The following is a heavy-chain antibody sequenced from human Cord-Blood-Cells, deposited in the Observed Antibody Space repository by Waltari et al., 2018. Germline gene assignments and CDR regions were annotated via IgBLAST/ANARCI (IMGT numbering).Heavy chain of an antibody. CDR2: IKQDGSEK. V-gene: IGHV3-7*01. D-gene: IGHD6-6*01. Sequence: EVQLVESGGGLVQPGGSLRLSCAASGFTFSSYWMSWFRQAPGKGLGWVANIKQDGSEKYYVDSVKGRFTISRDNAKNSLYLQMNSLRAEDTAVYYCARVISGGAQLVRPTDYYYYMDVWGKGTTVTVSS. J-gene: IGHJ6*03. CDR3: ARVISGGAQLVRPTDYYYYMDV. CDR1: GFTFSSYW.